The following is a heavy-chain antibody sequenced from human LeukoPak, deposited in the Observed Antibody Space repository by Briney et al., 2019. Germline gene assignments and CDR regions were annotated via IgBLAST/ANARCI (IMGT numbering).Heavy chain of an antibody. CDR1: GGTFSSYA. Sequence: GASVKVSCKASGGTFSSYAISWVRQAPGQGLEWMGRIIPILGIANYAQKFQGRVTITADKSTSTAYMELSSLRSEDTAVYYCAREGTAMVIDYWGQGTLVIVSS. J-gene: IGHJ4*02. V-gene: IGHV1-69*04. D-gene: IGHD5-18*01. CDR3: AREGTAMVIDY. CDR2: IIPILGIA.